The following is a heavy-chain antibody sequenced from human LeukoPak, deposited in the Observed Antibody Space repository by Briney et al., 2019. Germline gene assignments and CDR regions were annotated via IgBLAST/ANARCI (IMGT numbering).Heavy chain of an antibody. D-gene: IGHD4-11*01. Sequence: ASVKVSCKVSGYTLTELSMHWVRQAPGKGLEWMGGFDPEDGETIYAQKFQGRVTMTEDTSTDTAYMELSSLRSEDTAVYYCARDFTYSNSYYYYYYMDVWGKGTTVTVSS. CDR1: GYTLTELS. CDR3: ARDFTYSNSYYYYYYMDV. J-gene: IGHJ6*03. CDR2: FDPEDGET. V-gene: IGHV1-24*01.